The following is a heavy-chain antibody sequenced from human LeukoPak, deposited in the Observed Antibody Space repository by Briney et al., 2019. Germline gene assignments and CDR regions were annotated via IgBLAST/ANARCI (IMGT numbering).Heavy chain of an antibody. V-gene: IGHV4-39*07. CDR2: IYYSGST. J-gene: IGHJ4*02. CDR1: GGSISSSSYY. Sequence: SETLSLTCTVSGGSISSSSYYWGWIRQPPGKGLEWIGSIYYSGSTYYNPSLKSRVTISVDTSKNQFSLKLSSVTAADTAVYYCARDMRGVAGGDFSYWGQGTLVTVSS. CDR3: ARDMRGVAGGDFSY. D-gene: IGHD6-13*01.